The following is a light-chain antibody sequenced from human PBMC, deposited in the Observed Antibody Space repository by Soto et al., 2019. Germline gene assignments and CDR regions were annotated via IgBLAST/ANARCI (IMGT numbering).Light chain of an antibody. J-gene: IGKJ4*01. CDR1: QSVNNN. CDR2: GAS. V-gene: IGKV3D-15*01. Sequence: EIVMTQSPATLSVSPGERATLYCRASQSVNNNLAWYQQRPGQAPRLLIYGASTRATGIPARFSGSTSGTEFTLTISSLQSEDFAVYSCQQYDKWPLTFGGGTEVEIK. CDR3: QQYDKWPLT.